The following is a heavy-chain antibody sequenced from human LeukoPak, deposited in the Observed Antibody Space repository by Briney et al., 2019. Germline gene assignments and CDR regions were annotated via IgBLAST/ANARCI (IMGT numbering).Heavy chain of an antibody. CDR2: INTGGDT. CDR1: GYTFTNYA. D-gene: IGHD3-10*01. CDR3: AREVFGSGTNLEVGYFDY. J-gene: IGHJ4*02. V-gene: IGHV1-3*04. Sequence: ASVKVTCKASGYTFTNYAMHWVRQAPGQRLEWMGWINTGGDTAYSQRFQGRVTIISDTSASTAYMDLSNLRSEDTAVYYCAREVFGSGTNLEVGYFDYWGQGSLVTVSS.